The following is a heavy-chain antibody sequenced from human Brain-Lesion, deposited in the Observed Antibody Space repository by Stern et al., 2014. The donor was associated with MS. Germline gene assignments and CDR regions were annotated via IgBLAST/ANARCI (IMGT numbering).Heavy chain of an antibody. D-gene: IGHD3-10*01. CDR3: ARGERWFDS. CDR1: GFTFSNYW. Sequence: EVQLVESGGGLVQPGGSLRLSCAASGFTFSNYWMHWVRQAPGKGLEWVSRVNHDGRKTIYADSVKGRFTMSRDNAKNTLYLQMNSLRVEDTAIYYCARGERWFDSWGQGTLVTVSS. CDR2: VNHDGRKT. V-gene: IGHV3-74*02. J-gene: IGHJ5*01.